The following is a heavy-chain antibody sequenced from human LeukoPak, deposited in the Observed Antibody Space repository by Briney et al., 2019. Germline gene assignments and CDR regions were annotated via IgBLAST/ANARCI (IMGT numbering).Heavy chain of an antibody. CDR2: IYYSGST. D-gene: IGHD2-2*02. Sequence: PSETLSLTCTVSGGSISSGGYYWSWIRQHPGKGLEWIGYIYYSGSTYYNPSLKSRVTISVDTSKNQFSLKLSSVTAADTAVYSGARGCLGFCSITGGYTTYFDYGGQGTLSTVSS. CDR3: ARGCLGFCSITGGYTTYFDY. CDR1: GGSISSGGYY. J-gene: IGHJ4*02. V-gene: IGHV4-31*03.